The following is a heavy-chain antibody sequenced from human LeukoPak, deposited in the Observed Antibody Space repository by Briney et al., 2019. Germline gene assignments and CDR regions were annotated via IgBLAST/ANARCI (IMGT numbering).Heavy chain of an antibody. CDR2: ISSSGSTI. Sequence: GGSLRLSCAASGFTFSSYEMNWVRQAPGKGLEWVSYISSSGSTIYCADSVKGRFTISRDNAKNSLYLQMNSLRAEDTAVYYCARAEGLAARPPGYWGQGTLVTVSS. D-gene: IGHD6-6*01. CDR3: ARAEGLAARPPGY. J-gene: IGHJ4*02. CDR1: GFTFSSYE. V-gene: IGHV3-48*03.